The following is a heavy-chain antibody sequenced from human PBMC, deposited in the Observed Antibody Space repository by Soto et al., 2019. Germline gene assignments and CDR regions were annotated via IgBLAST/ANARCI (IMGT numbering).Heavy chain of an antibody. CDR3: AKVGYCSGGSCYSAYYYGMDV. J-gene: IGHJ6*02. V-gene: IGHV3-23*01. D-gene: IGHD2-15*01. CDR1: GFTFSNAW. CDR2: ISGSGGST. Sequence: GGSLRLSCAASGFTFSNAWMSWVRQAPGKGLEWVSAISGSGGSTYYADSVKGRFTISRDNSKNTLYLQMNSLRAEDTAVYYCAKVGYCSGGSCYSAYYYGMDVWGQGTTVTVSS.